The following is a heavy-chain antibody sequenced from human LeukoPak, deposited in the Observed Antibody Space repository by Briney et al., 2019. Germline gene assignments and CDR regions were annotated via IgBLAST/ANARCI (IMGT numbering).Heavy chain of an antibody. CDR3: ARAAYCGGDCYSGAFDI. V-gene: IGHV4-59*01. D-gene: IGHD2-21*01. J-gene: IGHJ3*02. CDR1: GGSISSYY. CDR2: IYYSGST. Sequence: PSETLSLTCTVSGGSISSYYWSWVRQPPGKGLEWIGYIYYSGSTNYNPFLKSRVTISVDTSKNQFSLKLSSVTAADTAVYYCARAAYCGGDCYSGAFDIWGQGTMVTVSS.